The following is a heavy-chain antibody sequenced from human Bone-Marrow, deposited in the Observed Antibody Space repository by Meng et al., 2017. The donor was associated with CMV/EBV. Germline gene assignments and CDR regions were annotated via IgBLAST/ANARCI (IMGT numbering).Heavy chain of an antibody. CDR3: AQGTPSHYFDY. J-gene: IGHJ4*02. Sequence: ASVKVSCKGSNYTFAAYHIHWVRQAPGQGLEWMGWINPKSGGTDYAQNFQGRVTMTRDTSISTAYMELSRLRSDDTAVYYCAQGTPSHYFDYWGQGTLVTVSS. CDR1: NYTFAAYH. CDR2: INPKSGGT. V-gene: IGHV1-2*02.